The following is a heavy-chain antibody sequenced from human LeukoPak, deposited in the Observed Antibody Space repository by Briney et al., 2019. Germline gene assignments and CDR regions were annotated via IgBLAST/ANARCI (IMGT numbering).Heavy chain of an antibody. CDR2: ISYDGSNK. J-gene: IGHJ5*02. CDR1: GFTFSSYA. D-gene: IGHD1-7*01. Sequence: PGGSLRLSCAASGFTFSSYAMHWVRQAPGKGLEWVAVISYDGSNKYYADSVKGRFTISRDNSKNTLYLQMNSLRAEDTAVYYCARDADLELVSWGQGTLVTVSS. CDR3: ARDADLELVS. V-gene: IGHV3-30*04.